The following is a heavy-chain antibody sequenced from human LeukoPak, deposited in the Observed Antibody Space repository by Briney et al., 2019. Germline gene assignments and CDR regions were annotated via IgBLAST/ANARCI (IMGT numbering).Heavy chain of an antibody. J-gene: IGHJ4*02. V-gene: IGHV1-18*04. CDR1: GFGFSSYG. CDR2: ISAYTGQT. D-gene: IGHD6-19*01. CDR3: ARGPGIDVAGVFDY. Sequence: ASVKISCKASGFGFSSYGINWVRQAPGQRLEWMGWISAYTGQTKYLQKMRGRVTMTTDTSTNTAYMELRSLTSDDTAVYYCARGPGIDVAGVFDYWGKGSLVIVSS.